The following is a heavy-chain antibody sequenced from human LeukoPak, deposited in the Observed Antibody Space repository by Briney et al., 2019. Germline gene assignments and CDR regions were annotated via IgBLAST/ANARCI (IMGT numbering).Heavy chain of an antibody. CDR2: IYSGGST. Sequence: PGGSLRLSCAASGFTVSSNYMSWVRQAPGKGLEWVSVIYSGGSTYYADSVKGRFTISRDNSKNTLYLQMNSLRAEDTAVYYCAMVRGVNYYYYYYMDVWGKGTTVTISS. D-gene: IGHD3-10*01. V-gene: IGHV3-53*01. CDR1: GFTVSSNY. J-gene: IGHJ6*03. CDR3: AMVRGVNYYYYYYMDV.